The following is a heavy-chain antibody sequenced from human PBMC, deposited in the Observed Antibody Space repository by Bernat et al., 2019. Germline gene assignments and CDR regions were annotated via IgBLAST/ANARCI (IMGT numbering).Heavy chain of an antibody. D-gene: IGHD6-13*01. J-gene: IGHJ3*02. CDR1: GFTFSSYG. CDR3: ARKGSSSWYGDAFDI. Sequence: QVQLVESGGGVVQPGRSLRLSCVASGFTFSSYGMHWVRQAPGKGLEWVAVIRYDGSNKYYGDSVKGRFTISRDNSKNTLYLQMNSLRAEDTAVYHCARKGSSSWYGDAFDIWGQGTMVTVSS. CDR2: IRYDGSNK. V-gene: IGHV3-33*01.